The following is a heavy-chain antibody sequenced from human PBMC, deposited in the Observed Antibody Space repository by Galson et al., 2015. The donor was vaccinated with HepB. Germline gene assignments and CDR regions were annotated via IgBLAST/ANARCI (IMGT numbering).Heavy chain of an antibody. Sequence: SLRLSCAASGFTFSNYEMNWVRQAPGKGLEWVSYISSSGSTVDYADSVKGRFTISRDNAKNPLYLQMNSLGAEDTAVYYCARDKPHYYYYYGMDVWGQGTTVTVSS. CDR1: GFTFSNYE. CDR3: ARDKPHYYYYYGMDV. J-gene: IGHJ6*02. V-gene: IGHV3-48*03. CDR2: ISSSGSTV.